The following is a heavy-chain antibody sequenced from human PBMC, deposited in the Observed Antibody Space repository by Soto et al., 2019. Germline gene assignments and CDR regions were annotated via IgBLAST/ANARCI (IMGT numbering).Heavy chain of an antibody. D-gene: IGHD5-18*01. Sequence: EVQLLESGGGLVQPGGSLRLSCAASGFTFSSYAMSWVRQAPGKGLEWVSAISGSGGSTYYADSVKGRFTISRDNSKNPRYLQMNSLRAEDTAVYYCAKVRGENWDTAMHEYYFDYWGQVPLVTASS. J-gene: IGHJ4*02. CDR1: GFTFSSYA. CDR3: AKVRGENWDTAMHEYYFDY. CDR2: ISGSGGST. V-gene: IGHV3-23*01.